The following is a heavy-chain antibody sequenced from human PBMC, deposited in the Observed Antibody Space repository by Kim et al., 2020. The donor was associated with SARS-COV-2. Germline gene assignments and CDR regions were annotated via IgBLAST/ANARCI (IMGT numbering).Heavy chain of an antibody. Sequence: KYYADYVKGRYTITRDKSKTTLYLQMSSLRAEDTAVYYCASRGSYRASDYWGQGTLGTVSS. J-gene: IGHJ4*02. CDR3: ASRGSYRASDY. D-gene: IGHD3-16*02. CDR2: K. V-gene: IGHV3-33*01.